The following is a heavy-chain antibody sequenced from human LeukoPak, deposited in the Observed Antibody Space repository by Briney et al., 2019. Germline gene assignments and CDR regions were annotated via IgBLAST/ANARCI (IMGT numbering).Heavy chain of an antibody. CDR1: GFTFRSYW. J-gene: IGHJ4*02. CDR3: AKGRYSGSTYYFDY. D-gene: IGHD1-26*01. CDR2: IKHDGSEQ. V-gene: IGHV3-7*01. Sequence: GGSLRLSCAASGFTFRSYWMSWVRQAPGKGLEWVANIKHDGSEQYYVDSVKGRFTLSRDNPKNSLYLQMNSLRAEDTAVYYCAKGRYSGSTYYFDYWGQGTLVRVSS.